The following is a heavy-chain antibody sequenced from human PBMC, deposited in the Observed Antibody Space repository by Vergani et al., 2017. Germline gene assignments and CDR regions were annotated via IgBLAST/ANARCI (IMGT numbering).Heavy chain of an antibody. J-gene: IGHJ4*02. CDR1: GFTVSSNY. CDR3: ARRIVGATMEYFDY. D-gene: IGHD1-26*01. V-gene: IGHV3-53*02. Sequence: EVQLVETGGGLIQPGGSLRLSCAASGFTVSSNYMSWVRQAPGKGLEWVSVIYSGGSTYYADSVKGRFTISRDNSKNTLYLQMYSLRAEDTAVYYCARRIVGATMEYFDYWGQGTLVTVSS. CDR2: IYSGGST.